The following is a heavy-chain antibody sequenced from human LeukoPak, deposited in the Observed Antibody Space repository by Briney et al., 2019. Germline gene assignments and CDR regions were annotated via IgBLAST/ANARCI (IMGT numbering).Heavy chain of an antibody. J-gene: IGHJ3*02. Sequence: GGSLRLSCAASGFTFEDYAMHWVRQAPGKGLEWVAVIWYDGSNKYYVDSVKGRFTISRDNSKNTLYLQMNSLKVEDTAVYYCARDGGFPVAGKTHDPFHIWGQGTMVTVSS. D-gene: IGHD6-19*01. CDR1: GFTFEDYA. V-gene: IGHV3-33*08. CDR2: IWYDGSNK. CDR3: ARDGGFPVAGKTHDPFHI.